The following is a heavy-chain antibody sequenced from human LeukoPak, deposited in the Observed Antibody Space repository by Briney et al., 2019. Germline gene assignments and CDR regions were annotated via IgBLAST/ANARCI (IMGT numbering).Heavy chain of an antibody. D-gene: IGHD2-2*01. CDR1: GYTFTSYY. Sequence: ASVKVSCKASGYTFTSYYMHWVRQAPGQGLEWMGIINPSGGSTSYAQKFQGRVTMTRDTSTSTVYMELSSLRSEDTAVYYCARDLYCSSTRCSLFDYWGQGTLVTVSS. CDR2: INPSGGST. J-gene: IGHJ4*02. CDR3: ARDLYCSSTRCSLFDY. V-gene: IGHV1-46*03.